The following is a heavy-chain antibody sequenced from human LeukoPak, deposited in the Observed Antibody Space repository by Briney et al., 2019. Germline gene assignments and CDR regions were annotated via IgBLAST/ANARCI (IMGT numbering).Heavy chain of an antibody. CDR1: GFTFNTYS. CDR2: ISSSSSYM. V-gene: IGHV3-21*01. D-gene: IGHD5-12*01. CDR3: ARASGGVSGYDLYYFDF. Sequence: GGSLRLSCAASGFTFNTYSMNWVRQAPGKGLEWVSCISSSSSYMYYADSVRGRFTISRDNAKNSLYLQMNSLRAEDTAVYYCARASGGVSGYDLYYFDFWGQGTLVTVSS. J-gene: IGHJ4*02.